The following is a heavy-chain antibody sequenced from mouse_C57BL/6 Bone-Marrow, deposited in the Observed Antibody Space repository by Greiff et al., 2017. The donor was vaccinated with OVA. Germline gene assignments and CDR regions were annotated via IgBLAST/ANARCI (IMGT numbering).Heavy chain of an antibody. D-gene: IGHD2-3*01. J-gene: IGHJ1*03. Sequence: QVQLQQPGAELVKPGASVKLSCKASGYTFTSYWMQWVKQRPGQGLEWIGEIDPSDSYTNYNQKFKGKATLTVDNSSSTAYMQLRSLTSEDSAVYYCAREGTIYDGYWWYFDVWGTGTTVTVSS. V-gene: IGHV1-50*01. CDR3: AREGTIYDGYWWYFDV. CDR1: GYTFTSYW. CDR2: IDPSDSYT.